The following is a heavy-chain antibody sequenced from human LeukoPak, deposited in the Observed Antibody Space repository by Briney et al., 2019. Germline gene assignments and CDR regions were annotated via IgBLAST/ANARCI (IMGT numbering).Heavy chain of an antibody. V-gene: IGHV4-4*07. Sequence: AETLSLTCTASVASPAGYYWSWIRQPAGKGLEWIGRIYISDNARYNPSLKSRVTMSIDTSKKQFSLILRSVTAADTAVYYCARDRDIAADGMEGGDAFDIWGPGTLVTVSP. CDR3: ARDRDIAADGMEGGDAFDI. CDR2: IYISDNA. J-gene: IGHJ3*02. CDR1: VASPAGYY. D-gene: IGHD6-13*01.